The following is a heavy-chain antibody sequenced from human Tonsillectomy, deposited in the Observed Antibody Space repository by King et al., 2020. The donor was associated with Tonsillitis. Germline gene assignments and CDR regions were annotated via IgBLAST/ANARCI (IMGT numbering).Heavy chain of an antibody. CDR1: GFTVSSNY. CDR2: IYSGGST. V-gene: IGHV3-53*01. D-gene: IGHD4-23*01. Sequence: VQLVESGGGLIQPGGSLRLSCTTSGFTVSSNYMSWVRQAPGKGLEWVSVIYSGGSTYYADSVKGRFTISRDNSKNTLYLQMNSLRAEDTAVYYCARAGVNPVYFDYWGQGTLVTVSS. J-gene: IGHJ4*02. CDR3: ARAGVNPVYFDY.